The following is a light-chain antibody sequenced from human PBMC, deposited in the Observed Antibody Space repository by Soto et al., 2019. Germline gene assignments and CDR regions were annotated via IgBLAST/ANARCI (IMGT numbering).Light chain of an antibody. V-gene: IGKV3-20*01. CDR3: QQYDSFIFT. CDR1: QSVTSSY. CDR2: GAP. J-gene: IGKJ3*01. Sequence: EIVLTQSPGTLSLSPGERATLSCRASQSVTSSYLAWYQQKPGQAPRLLIYGAPRRATGIPDRFSGGGSGTAFSLTISRLEPEDFAVYYCQQYDSFIFTFGPGTKVDIK.